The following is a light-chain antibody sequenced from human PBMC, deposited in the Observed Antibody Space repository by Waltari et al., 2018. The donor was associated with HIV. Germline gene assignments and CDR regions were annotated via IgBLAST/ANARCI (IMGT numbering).Light chain of an antibody. CDR2: WAS. Sequence: DIVMTHSPDSLALSLAMRATIHCQSRPSVLYSSTNKNYLAWYQQKAGQPPKLLIYWASTRDSGVPDRFSGSGSGTDFTLTITSLQAEDVAVYYCQQYYDVPITFGQGTRLEIK. CDR3: QQYYDVPIT. J-gene: IGKJ5*01. CDR1: PSVLYSSTNKNY. V-gene: IGKV4-1*01.